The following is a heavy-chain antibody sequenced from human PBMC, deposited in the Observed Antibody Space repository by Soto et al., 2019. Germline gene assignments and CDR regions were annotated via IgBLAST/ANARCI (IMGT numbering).Heavy chain of an antibody. J-gene: IGHJ4*02. CDR3: TRIGKGFSYGSGFDN. CDR1: GLSIRGYA. CDR2: ISFDGADI. Sequence: QVQLVESGGGVVQPGASLRLSCGASGLSIRGYALNWVRQAPGKGLEWVSMISFDGADIKYVDSVKGRFTISRDDSKNTVYLEMNSLRVDDTALYYCTRIGKGFSYGSGFDNWGQGTLVTVSS. D-gene: IGHD3-10*01. V-gene: IGHV3-30*03.